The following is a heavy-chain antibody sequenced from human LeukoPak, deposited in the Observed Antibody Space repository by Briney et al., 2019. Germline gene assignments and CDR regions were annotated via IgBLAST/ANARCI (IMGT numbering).Heavy chain of an antibody. J-gene: IGHJ4*02. V-gene: IGHV3-48*03. CDR3: ARDGTAMVSYYFDY. D-gene: IGHD5-18*01. CDR1: GFTFSSYE. CDR2: ISSSGSTI. Sequence: GGSLRLSCAASGFTFSSYEMNWVRQAPGKGLEWVSYISSSGSTIYYADSVKGRFTISRDNAKNSLYLQMNSLRAEDTAVYYCARDGTAMVSYYFDYWGQGTLVTVSS.